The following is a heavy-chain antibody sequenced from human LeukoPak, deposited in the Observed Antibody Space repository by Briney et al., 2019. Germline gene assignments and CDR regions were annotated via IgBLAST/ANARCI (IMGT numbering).Heavy chain of an antibody. V-gene: IGHV4-30-4*08. Sequence: SETLSLTCTVSGGSITSGDYYWTWIRQPPGKGLEWIGYIYYSGNTYYKPSLKSRVTMSMDTSKNHFSLKLSSVTAADTAVYYCARRTGSWVWNYWGQGTLVTVSS. CDR2: IYYSGNT. D-gene: IGHD6-13*01. CDR1: GGSITSGDYY. CDR3: ARRTGSWVWNY. J-gene: IGHJ4*02.